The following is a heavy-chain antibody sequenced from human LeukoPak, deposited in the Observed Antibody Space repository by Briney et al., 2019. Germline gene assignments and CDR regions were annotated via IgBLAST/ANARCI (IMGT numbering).Heavy chain of an antibody. CDR3: ASASYYYDSSGYYIESFHH. CDR2: IYYSGST. Sequence: SETLSLTCTFSGGSISSYYWSWIRQPPGKGLEWIGYIYYSGSTNYNPSLKSRVTISVDTSKKQFSLKLRSVTAADTAVYYCASASYYYDSSGYYIESFHHWGQGTLVTVSS. CDR1: GGSISSYY. J-gene: IGHJ1*01. V-gene: IGHV4-59*01. D-gene: IGHD3-22*01.